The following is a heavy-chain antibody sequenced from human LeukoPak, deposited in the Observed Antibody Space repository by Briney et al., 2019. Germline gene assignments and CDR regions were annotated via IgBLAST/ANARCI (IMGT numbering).Heavy chain of an antibody. CDR1: GFTFSSYA. J-gene: IGHJ4*02. Sequence: GGSLRLSCAASGFTFSSYAMSWVRQAPGKGLEWISAISGSGGSTYYADSVKGRFTISRDNSKNTLYLQMNSLRAEDTAVYYCAKDREPRYYYDSSGSCFDYWGQGTLVTVSS. D-gene: IGHD3-22*01. CDR2: ISGSGGST. CDR3: AKDREPRYYYDSSGSCFDY. V-gene: IGHV3-23*01.